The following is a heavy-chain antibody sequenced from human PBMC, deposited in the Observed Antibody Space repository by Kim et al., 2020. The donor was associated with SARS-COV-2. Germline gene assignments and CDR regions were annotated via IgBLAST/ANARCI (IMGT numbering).Heavy chain of an antibody. CDR1: GGSISSSNW. CDR3: ASANYDFWSGYYL. D-gene: IGHD3-3*01. V-gene: IGHV4-4*02. CDR2: IYHSGST. Sequence: SETLSLTCAVSGGSISSSNWWSWVRQPPGKGLEWIGEIYHSGSTNYNPSLKSRVTISVDKSKNQFSLKLSSVTAADTAVYYCASANYDFWSGYYLWGQGTLVTVSS. J-gene: IGHJ4*02.